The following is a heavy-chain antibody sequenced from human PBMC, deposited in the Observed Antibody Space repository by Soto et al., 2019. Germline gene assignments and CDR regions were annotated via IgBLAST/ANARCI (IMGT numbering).Heavy chain of an antibody. CDR3: ARETRSSSVAFDI. CDR1: GGSISSYY. CDR2: IYYIGST. Sequence: PSETLSLTCTVSGGSISSYYWSWIRQPPGKGLEWIGYIYYIGSTNYNPSLKSRVTLSVDTSKNHFSLKLSSVTAADTAVYYCARETRSSSVAFDIWGQGTMVTVSS. J-gene: IGHJ3*02. V-gene: IGHV4-59*01. D-gene: IGHD6-6*01.